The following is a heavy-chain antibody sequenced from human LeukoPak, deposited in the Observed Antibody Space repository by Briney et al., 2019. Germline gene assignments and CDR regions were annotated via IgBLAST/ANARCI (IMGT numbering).Heavy chain of an antibody. D-gene: IGHD3-22*01. CDR1: GDSVSSTY. Sequence: SETLSLTCSVSGDSVSSTYWSWVRQPPGKGLEWIGYIYYSGSTYYNPSLKSRVTISVDTSKNQFSLKLSSVTAADTAVYYCAREYDSSGYYEGYYFDYWGQGTLVTVSS. CDR2: IYYSGST. J-gene: IGHJ4*02. V-gene: IGHV4-59*06. CDR3: AREYDSSGYYEGYYFDY.